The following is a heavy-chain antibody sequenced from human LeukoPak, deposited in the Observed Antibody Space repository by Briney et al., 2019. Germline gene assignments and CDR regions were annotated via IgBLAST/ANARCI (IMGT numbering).Heavy chain of an antibody. CDR2: IYTSGST. V-gene: IGHV4-4*07. D-gene: IGHD6-13*01. CDR1: GGSISSYY. J-gene: IGHJ5*02. CDR3: ARETIAAAGPGGGSINSFDP. Sequence: SETLSLTCTVSGGSISSYYWSWIRQPAGKGLEWIGRIYTSGSTNYNPSLKSRVTMSVDTSKNQFSLKLSPVTAADTAVYYCARETIAAAGPGGGSINSFDPWGQGTLVTVSS.